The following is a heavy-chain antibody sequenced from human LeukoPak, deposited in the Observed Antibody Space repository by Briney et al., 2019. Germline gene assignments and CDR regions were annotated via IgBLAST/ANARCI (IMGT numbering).Heavy chain of an antibody. CDR3: ARARYYYGSGSYHY. Sequence: GASVKVSCKASGGTFSSYAISWVRQAPGQGLEWMGGIIPIFGTANYAQKFQGRVTITADESTSTAYMELNSLRAEDTAVYYCARARYYYGSGSYHYWGQGTLVTVSS. CDR1: GGTFSSYA. D-gene: IGHD3-10*01. CDR2: IIPIFGTA. V-gene: IGHV1-69*13. J-gene: IGHJ4*02.